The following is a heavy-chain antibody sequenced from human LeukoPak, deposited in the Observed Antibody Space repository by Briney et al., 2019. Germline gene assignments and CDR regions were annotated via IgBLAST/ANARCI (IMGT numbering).Heavy chain of an antibody. Sequence: SETLSLTCTVSGGSISSGGYSWSWLRQHPGKGLEWIGYIYYSGSTYYNPSLKSRVTISVDTSKNQFSLKLSSVTAADTAVYYCAREGGDYDSSGRWGQGTLVTVSS. V-gene: IGHV4-31*03. J-gene: IGHJ4*02. D-gene: IGHD3-22*01. CDR2: IYYSGST. CDR3: AREGGDYDSSGR. CDR1: GGSISSGGYS.